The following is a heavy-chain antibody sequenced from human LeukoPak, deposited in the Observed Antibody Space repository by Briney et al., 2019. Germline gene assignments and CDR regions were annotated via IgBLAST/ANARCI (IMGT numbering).Heavy chain of an antibody. CDR3: AKQIGYCTTSSCYVLLDY. CDR1: GFTFRSYA. D-gene: IGHD2-2*03. CDR2: ISYNGDRT. V-gene: IGHV3-23*01. J-gene: IGHJ4*02. Sequence: PGGSLRLSCAASGFTFRSYAMSWVRQAPGKGLEWVLVISYNGDRTYYADSVKGRFTTSRDNSKNTLYLQMTSLRAEDTAVYYCAKQIGYCTTSSCYVLLDYWGQGSLVTVSS.